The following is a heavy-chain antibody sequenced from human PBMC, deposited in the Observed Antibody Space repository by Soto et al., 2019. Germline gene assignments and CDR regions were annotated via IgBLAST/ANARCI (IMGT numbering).Heavy chain of an antibody. J-gene: IGHJ3*02. Sequence: PGGSLRLSCAASGFTFSSYSMNWVRQAPGKGLEWVSSISSSSSYIYYADSVKGRFTISRDNAKNSLYLQMNSLRAEDTAVYYCARVLPAPPSFSAFDIWGQGTMLPITS. CDR2: ISSSSSYI. CDR3: ARVLPAPPSFSAFDI. D-gene: IGHD3-3*01. CDR1: GFTFSSYS. V-gene: IGHV3-21*01.